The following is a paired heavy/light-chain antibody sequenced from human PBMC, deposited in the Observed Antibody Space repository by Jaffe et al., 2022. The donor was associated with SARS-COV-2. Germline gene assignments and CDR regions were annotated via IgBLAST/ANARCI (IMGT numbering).Heavy chain of an antibody. J-gene: IGHJ3*02. CDR2: IDAGKGDT. Sequence: QVQLVQSGAEVKKPGASVKVSCKASGYTFSSASIHWVRQAPGQGLEWMGWIDAGKGDTRYSQKFQGRVTITRDTAASTGYMELSSLRSEDTAVYYCARSAGWLRNGLDIWGQGTMVTVSS. CDR1: GYTFSSAS. D-gene: IGHD5-12*01. CDR3: ARSAGWLRNGLDI. V-gene: IGHV1-3*01.
Light chain of an antibody. V-gene: IGKV1-39*01. CDR2: AAS. J-gene: IGKJ2*01. Sequence: DIQMTQSPSSLSASVGDRVTITCRASQSFSNYLNWYQQKPGKAPTLLIYAASSLQSGVPSRFSGSGSGTDFTLTISSVQPDDFATYYCQQTFSAPDTFGQGTKLEMK. CDR3: QQTFSAPDT. CDR1: QSFSNY.